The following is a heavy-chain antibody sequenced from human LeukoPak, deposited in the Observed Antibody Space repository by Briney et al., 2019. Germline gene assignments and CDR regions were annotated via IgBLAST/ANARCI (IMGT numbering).Heavy chain of an antibody. J-gene: IGHJ2*01. V-gene: IGHV3-48*03. Sequence: GGSLRLSCAASGSTFSGHSMNWVRQAPGKGLQWVSYISDGGETIYYSDSVRGRFTISRDNARNSVYLQMNSLRVEDTAAYYCARRIAGTATGGYFEPWGRGTLVSVSS. CDR2: ISDGGETI. CDR1: GSTFSGHS. CDR3: ARRIAGTATGGYFEP. D-gene: IGHD6-13*01.